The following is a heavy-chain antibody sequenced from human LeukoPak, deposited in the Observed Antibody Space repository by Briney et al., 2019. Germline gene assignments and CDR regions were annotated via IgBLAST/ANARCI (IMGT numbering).Heavy chain of an antibody. D-gene: IGHD3-9*01. Sequence: QPGRSLRLSCAASGFTFSSYGMHWVRQAPGKGLERVAAISYDGSNKYYAYAVKGRFPISRDNSKNTLYLQMNSLRAEDTAVYYCAKDPTTSYDILTGFGSSKPPVYYYYGMDVWGQGTTVTVSS. CDR1: GFTFSSYG. CDR3: AKDPTTSYDILTGFGSSKPPVYYYYGMDV. J-gene: IGHJ6*02. CDR2: ISYDGSNK. V-gene: IGHV3-30*18.